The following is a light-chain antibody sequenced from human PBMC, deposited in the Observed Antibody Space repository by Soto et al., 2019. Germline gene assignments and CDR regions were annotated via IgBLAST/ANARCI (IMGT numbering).Light chain of an antibody. CDR3: SSYTSSSTRV. V-gene: IGLV2-14*03. CDR2: DVS. Sequence: HCVLTQPASVSGSPLQSITISCTGTSSDVGGYNYVSWYQHHPGKAPKLMIYDVSNRPSGVSNRFSGSKSGNTASLTISGLQAEDEADYYCSSYTSSSTRVFGTGTKVTVL. J-gene: IGLJ1*01. CDR1: SSDVGGYNY.